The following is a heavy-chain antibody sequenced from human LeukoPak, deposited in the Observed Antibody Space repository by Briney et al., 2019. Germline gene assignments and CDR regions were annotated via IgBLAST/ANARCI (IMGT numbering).Heavy chain of an antibody. J-gene: IGHJ5*02. CDR1: GGSISSYY. Sequence: SETLSLTCTVSGGSISSYYWSWIRQPPGKGLEWIGYIYYSGSTNYNPSLKSRVTISVDTSKNQLSLRLSSVTAADTAVYYCAREGYSSSSRWFDPWGQGTLVTVSS. V-gene: IGHV4-59*01. CDR3: AREGYSSSSRWFDP. D-gene: IGHD6-6*01. CDR2: IYYSGST.